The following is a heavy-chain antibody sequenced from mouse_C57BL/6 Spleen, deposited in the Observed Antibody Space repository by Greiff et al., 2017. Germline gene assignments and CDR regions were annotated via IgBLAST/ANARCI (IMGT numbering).Heavy chain of an antibody. CDR1: GYTFTSYW. V-gene: IGHV1-52*01. Sequence: QVQLKQPGAELVRPGSSVKLSCKASGYTFTSYWMHWVKQRPIQGLEWIGNIDPSDSETHYNQKFKDKATLTVDKSSSTAYMQRSSLTSEDSAVYYCARSIYYGYDDYWGQGTTLTVSS. J-gene: IGHJ2*01. D-gene: IGHD2-2*01. CDR3: ARSIYYGYDDY. CDR2: IDPSDSET.